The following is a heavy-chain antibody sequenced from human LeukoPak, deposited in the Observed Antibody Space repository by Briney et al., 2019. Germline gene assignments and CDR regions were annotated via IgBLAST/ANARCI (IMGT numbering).Heavy chain of an antibody. CDR2: ISGDGGST. Sequence: GGSLRLSCAASGFTFDDYAMHWVRQAPGKGLEWVSLISGDGGSTYYADSVKGRFTISRDNSKKSLYLHMNSLRTEDTALYYCAKDAKQQLVPDYYYGMDVWGQGTTVTVSS. CDR3: AKDAKQQLVPDYYYGMDV. V-gene: IGHV3-43*02. J-gene: IGHJ6*02. CDR1: GFTFDDYA. D-gene: IGHD6-13*01.